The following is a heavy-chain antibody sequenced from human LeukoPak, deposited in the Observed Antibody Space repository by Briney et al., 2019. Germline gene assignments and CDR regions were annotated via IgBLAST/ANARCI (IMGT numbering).Heavy chain of an antibody. CDR1: GYTFTGSY. CDR2: ISPASGAT. Sequence: ASVKVSCEASGYTFTGSYMHWVRQAPGQGFEWIGRISPASGATNYAQNFQGRVTLTTDTSITTAYMELSSLTSDDTASYYCLNEHGGWCQGTPVTVSS. J-gene: IGHJ4*02. CDR3: LNEHGG. D-gene: IGHD1-1*01. V-gene: IGHV1-2*06.